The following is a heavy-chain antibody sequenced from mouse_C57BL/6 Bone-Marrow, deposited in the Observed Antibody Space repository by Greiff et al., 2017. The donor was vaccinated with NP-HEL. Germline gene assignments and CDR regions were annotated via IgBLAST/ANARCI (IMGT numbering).Heavy chain of an antibody. CDR1: GYTFTSYG. J-gene: IGHJ3*01. V-gene: IGHV1-81*01. D-gene: IGHD1-1*01. CDR2: IYPRSGNP. CDR3: ARGDYYYGTGFAY. Sequence: VQLQQSGAELARPGASVKLSCKASGYTFTSYGISWVKQRTGQGLEWIGEIYPRSGNPYYNEKFKGKATLTADKSSSTAYMELRSLTSEDSAVYFCARGDYYYGTGFAYWGQGTLVTVSA.